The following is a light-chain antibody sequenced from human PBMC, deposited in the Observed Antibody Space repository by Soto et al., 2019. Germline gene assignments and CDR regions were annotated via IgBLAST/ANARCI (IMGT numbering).Light chain of an antibody. J-gene: IGKJ1*01. Sequence: DIQMTQSPSTLSASVGDRVTITCRASQSISFYLVWYQQKPGKAPKVLIFDASTLQRGVPSRFSGSGSGIEFTLTISSLQPDDFATYYCQQYNGYSTWTFGQGTRVDIK. V-gene: IGKV1-5*01. CDR1: QSISFY. CDR3: QQYNGYSTWT. CDR2: DAS.